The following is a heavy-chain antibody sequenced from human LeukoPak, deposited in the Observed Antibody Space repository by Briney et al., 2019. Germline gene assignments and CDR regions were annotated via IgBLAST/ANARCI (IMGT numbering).Heavy chain of an antibody. CDR1: GFTFSNYW. J-gene: IGHJ6*04. V-gene: IGHV3-7*01. Sequence: GGSLRLSCAVSGFTFSNYWMSWVRQAPGKGLEWVANIKEDGSVKYYVDSVKGRFTISRDNAKNSVSLQIHSLRAEDTAVYYCAELGITMIGGVWGKGTTVTISS. CDR2: IKEDGSVK. CDR3: AELGITMIGGV. D-gene: IGHD3-10*02.